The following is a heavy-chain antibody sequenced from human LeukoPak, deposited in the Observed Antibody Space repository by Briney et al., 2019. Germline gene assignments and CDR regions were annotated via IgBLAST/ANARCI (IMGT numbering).Heavy chain of an antibody. CDR1: GFTFSSYW. CDR3: ARVYFYGSGASTWCFGP. Sequence: GGSLRLSCAASGFTFSSYWMSWVRQAPGKGLEWVANIKQDGSEKYYVDSVKGRFTISRDNAKSSLYLQMDSLRAEDTAVYYCARVYFYGSGASTWCFGPWGQGTLVTASS. V-gene: IGHV3-7*01. CDR2: IKQDGSEK. D-gene: IGHD3-10*01. J-gene: IGHJ5*02.